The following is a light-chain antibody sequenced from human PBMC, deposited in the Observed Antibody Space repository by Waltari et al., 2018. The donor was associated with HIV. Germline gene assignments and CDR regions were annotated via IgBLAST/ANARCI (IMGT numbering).Light chain of an antibody. J-gene: IGLJ2*01. CDR2: EAI. Sequence: QSALTQPASVSGSPGQSITISCTGPSSDVGNSNLVPRYQQHPGKAPKLIIYEAIKRPSGVSDRISGSKSASTASLTISGLQADDEADYFCSSYGGSSIWLFGGGTKLTVL. CDR3: SSYGGSSIWL. CDR1: SSDVGNSNL. V-gene: IGLV2-23*01.